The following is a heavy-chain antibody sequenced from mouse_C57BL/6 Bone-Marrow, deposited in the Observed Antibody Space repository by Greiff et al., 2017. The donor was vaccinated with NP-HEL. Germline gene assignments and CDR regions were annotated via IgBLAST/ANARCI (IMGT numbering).Heavy chain of an antibody. CDR1: GYTFTSYW. V-gene: IGHV1-69*01. Sequence: QVQLQQPGAELVMPGASVKLSCKASGYTFTSYWMHWVKQRPGQGLEWIGEIDPSDSYTNYNQKFKGKSTLTVDKSSSTAYMQLSSLTSEDAAVYYCARDYSNSYYYAMDYWGQGTSVTVSS. D-gene: IGHD2-5*01. CDR3: ARDYSNSYYYAMDY. CDR2: IDPSDSYT. J-gene: IGHJ4*01.